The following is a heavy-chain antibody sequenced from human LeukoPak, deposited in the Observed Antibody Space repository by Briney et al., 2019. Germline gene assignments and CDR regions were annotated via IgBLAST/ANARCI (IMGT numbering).Heavy chain of an antibody. Sequence: PGGSLRLSCAASGFTFNDYYMSWIRQAPGKGLEWVSYITPSSSYTKYVDSVKGRFTISRDNAKNSLYLQMNSLRAEDTAVYYCAREDGYNAPFDYWGQGTLVTVSS. J-gene: IGHJ4*02. CDR2: ITPSSSYT. CDR1: GFTFNDYY. CDR3: AREDGYNAPFDY. D-gene: IGHD5-24*01. V-gene: IGHV3-11*05.